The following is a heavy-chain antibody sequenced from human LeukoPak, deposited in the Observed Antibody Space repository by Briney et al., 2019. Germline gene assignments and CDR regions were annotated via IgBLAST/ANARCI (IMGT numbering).Heavy chain of an antibody. V-gene: IGHV4-39*07. D-gene: IGHD4-17*01. CDR1: GGSISSSSYD. CDR3: ARGWRRTVTPPGDY. J-gene: IGHJ4*02. CDR2: IYYSGST. Sequence: PSETLSLTCTVSGGSISSSSYDWGWIRQPPGKGLEWIGSIYYSGSTYYNPSLKSRVTISVDTSKNQFSLKLSSVTAADTAVYYCARGWRRTVTPPGDYWGQGTLVTVSS.